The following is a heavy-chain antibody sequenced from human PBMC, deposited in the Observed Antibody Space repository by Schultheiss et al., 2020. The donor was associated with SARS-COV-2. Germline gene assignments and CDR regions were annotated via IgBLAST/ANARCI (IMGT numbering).Heavy chain of an antibody. CDR3: VRGISGGIDP. V-gene: IGHV3-48*02. CDR1: GFTFSSYS. Sequence: GESLKISCAASGFTFSSYSMNWVRQAPGKGLEWVSYISSSSSTIYYADSVKGRFTISRDNAKNSLYLQMNSLRDEDTAVYYCVRGISGGIDPWGQGTLVTVSS. J-gene: IGHJ5*02. CDR2: ISSSSSTI. D-gene: IGHD2/OR15-2a*01.